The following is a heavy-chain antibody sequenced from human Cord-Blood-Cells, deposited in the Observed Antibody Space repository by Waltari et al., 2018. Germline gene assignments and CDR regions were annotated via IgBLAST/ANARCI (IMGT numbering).Heavy chain of an antibody. CDR1: GYTLTSYD. J-gene: IGHJ4*02. CDR2: MNPNSGNT. Sequence: QVPLVQSGAEVTKPGASVKVSCKASGYTLTSYDINWVRQATGQGLEWMGWMNPNSGNTGYAQKFQGRVTMTRNTSISTAYMELSSLRSEDTAVYYCARGEYSSSWYDYWGQGTLVTVSS. D-gene: IGHD6-13*01. CDR3: ARGEYSSSWYDY. V-gene: IGHV1-8*01.